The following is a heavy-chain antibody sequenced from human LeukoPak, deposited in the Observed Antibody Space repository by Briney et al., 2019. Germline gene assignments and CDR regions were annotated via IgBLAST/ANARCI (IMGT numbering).Heavy chain of an antibody. J-gene: IGHJ4*02. D-gene: IGHD5-18*01. V-gene: IGHV4-59*01. CDR1: GGSISSYY. Sequence: SETLSLTCTVSGGSISSYYWGWIRQPPGQGLECIGYIYYSGSTNYNPSLKSRVTMSVDTPKNQFSLRLSSVTAADTAVYYCATWRRYSCFDYWGQGALVTVSS. CDR3: ATWRRYSCFDY. CDR2: IYYSGST.